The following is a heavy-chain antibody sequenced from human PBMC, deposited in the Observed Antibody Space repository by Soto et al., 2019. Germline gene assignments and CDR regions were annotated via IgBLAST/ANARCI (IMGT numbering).Heavy chain of an antibody. CDR1: GFTFSSYG. CDR3: ARDQRGPYYYYGMDV. V-gene: IGHV3-33*01. D-gene: IGHD3-10*01. J-gene: IGHJ6*02. CDR2: IWYDGSNK. Sequence: QVQLVESGGGVVQPGRSLRLSCAASGFTFSSYGMHWVRQAPGKGLEWVAVIWYDGSNKYYAESVKGRFTISRDNSKNTLYLQMNSLRDEDTAVYYCARDQRGPYYYYGMDVWGQGTTVTVSS.